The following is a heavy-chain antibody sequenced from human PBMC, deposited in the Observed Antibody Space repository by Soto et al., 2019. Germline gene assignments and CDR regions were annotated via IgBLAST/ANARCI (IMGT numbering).Heavy chain of an antibody. CDR1: GFTVSDS. D-gene: IGHD6-19*01. V-gene: IGHV3-53*01. J-gene: IGHJ4*02. Sequence: GGSLRLSCSVAGFTVSDSLSWVRQAPGKGLECVSFIHSDGSTHYTDSVRGRFTISRDNSKNTLYLQMDRLRVDDTAVYFCARDASGPFDYWGQGTLVTVSS. CDR2: IHSDGST. CDR3: ARDASGPFDY.